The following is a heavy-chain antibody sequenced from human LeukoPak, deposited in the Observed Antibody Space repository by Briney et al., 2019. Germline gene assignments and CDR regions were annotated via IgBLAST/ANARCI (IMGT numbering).Heavy chain of an antibody. CDR2: IYYSGST. CDR1: GGSISSSSYY. J-gene: IGHJ4*02. V-gene: IGHV4-39*01. Sequence: SETLSLTCTVSGGSISSSSYYWGWIRQPPGKGLEWIGSIYYSGSTYYNPSLKTRVTISVDTSKNQFSLKLSSVTAADTAVYYCARIYCSSTSCHVGYWGQGTLVTVSS. CDR3: ARIYCSSTSCHVGY. D-gene: IGHD2-2*01.